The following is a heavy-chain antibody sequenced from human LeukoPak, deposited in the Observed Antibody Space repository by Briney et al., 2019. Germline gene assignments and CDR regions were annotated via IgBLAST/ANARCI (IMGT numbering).Heavy chain of an antibody. V-gene: IGHV3-30*02. J-gene: IGHJ5*02. CDR3: ARGRPHTARYGWFDP. CDR2: IRYDGSNK. CDR1: GFTFSSYG. Sequence: GGSLRLSCAASGFTFSSYGMHWVRQAPGKGLEWVAFIRYDGSNKYYADSVKGRFTISRDNSKNTLYLQMNSLRAEDTAVYYCARGRPHTARYGWFDPWGQGTLVTVSS. D-gene: IGHD5-18*01.